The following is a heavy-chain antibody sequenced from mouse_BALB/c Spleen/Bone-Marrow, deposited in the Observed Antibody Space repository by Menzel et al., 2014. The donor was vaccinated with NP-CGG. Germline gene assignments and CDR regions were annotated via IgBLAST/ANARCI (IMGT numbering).Heavy chain of an antibody. V-gene: IGHV5-15*02. Sequence: EVHLVESGGGVVQPGGSRKLSCAASGFNFSDYGMAWVRLAPGKGPEWVAFISNLAYSIYYADTVTGRFTISRENAKNTLYLEMSSLRFEDTAMYYCTRDRGYAGGYYFDYWGQGTTLTVSS. J-gene: IGHJ2*01. CDR3: TRDRGYAGGYYFDY. CDR1: GFNFSDYG. CDR2: ISNLAYSI. D-gene: IGHD2-2*01.